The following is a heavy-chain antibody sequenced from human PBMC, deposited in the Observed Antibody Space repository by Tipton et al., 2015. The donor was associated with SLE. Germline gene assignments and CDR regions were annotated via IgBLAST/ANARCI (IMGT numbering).Heavy chain of an antibody. V-gene: IGHV1-18*01. Sequence: QLVQSGAEVKKPGASVKVSCKASGYTFTSYGISWVRQAPGRGLEWMGWISAYNGNTNYAQKLQGRVTMTTDTSTSTAYMELRSLRSDDTAVYYCARDANYYGSGSYPYWGQGTLVTVSS. CDR2: ISAYNGNT. D-gene: IGHD3-10*01. CDR3: ARDANYYGSGSYPY. J-gene: IGHJ4*02. CDR1: GYTFTSYG.